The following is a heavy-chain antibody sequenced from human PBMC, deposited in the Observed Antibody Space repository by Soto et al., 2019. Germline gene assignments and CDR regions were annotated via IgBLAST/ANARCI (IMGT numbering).Heavy chain of an antibody. CDR3: ARAYISSAWSGNWFDP. CDR1: GGSFGGYY. J-gene: IGHJ5*02. Sequence: QVQLQQWGAGLLKPSETLSLTCAVYGGSFGGYYWSWIRQPPGKGLEWIGEINHSGSTNYNPSLKSRVTISVDTSKNQFSLKLTSVTVADTAVYYCARAYISSAWSGNWFDPWGQGTPVTVSS. CDR2: INHSGST. V-gene: IGHV4-34*01. D-gene: IGHD6-13*01.